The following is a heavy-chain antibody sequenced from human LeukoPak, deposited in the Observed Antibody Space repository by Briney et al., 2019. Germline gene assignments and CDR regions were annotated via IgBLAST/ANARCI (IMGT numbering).Heavy chain of an antibody. CDR3: ARDILTDDAFDI. CDR1: GYTFTGYF. V-gene: IGHV1-2*02. D-gene: IGHD7-27*01. J-gene: IGHJ3*02. CDR2: INPNSGGT. Sequence: ASVKVSCKASGYTFTGYFMHWVRQAPGQGLEWMGWINPNSGGTNYAQKFQARVTMTRDTSISTAYMELSRLTSDDTAVYYCARDILTDDAFDIWGQGTMVTVSS.